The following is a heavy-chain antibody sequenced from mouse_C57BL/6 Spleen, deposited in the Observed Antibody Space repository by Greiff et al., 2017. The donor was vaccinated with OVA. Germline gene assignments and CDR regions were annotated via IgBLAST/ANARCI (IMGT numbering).Heavy chain of an antibody. J-gene: IGHJ3*01. CDR3: ARSAYDYGSFAY. Sequence: EVMLVESGGGLVQPGGSLKLSCAASGFTFSDYGMAWVRQAPRKGPEWVAFISNLAYSIYYADTVTGRFTLSRENAKNTLYLEMSSLRAEDTAMYYCARSAYDYGSFAYWGQGTLVTVSA. CDR1: GFTFSDYG. D-gene: IGHD2-4*01. V-gene: IGHV5-15*01. CDR2: ISNLAYSI.